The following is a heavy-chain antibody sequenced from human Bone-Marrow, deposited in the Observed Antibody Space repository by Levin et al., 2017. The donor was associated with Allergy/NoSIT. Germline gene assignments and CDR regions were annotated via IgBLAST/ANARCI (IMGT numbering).Heavy chain of an antibody. J-gene: IGHJ4*02. Sequence: GESLKISCAASGFTFSSYGMHWVRQAPGKGLEWVAVISYDGSNKYYADSVKGRFTISRDNSKNTLYLQMNSLRAEDTAVYYCAKDHEYCSGGSCYLLDYWGQGTLVTVSS. CDR2: ISYDGSNK. CDR1: GFTFSSYG. CDR3: AKDHEYCSGGSCYLLDY. V-gene: IGHV3-30*18. D-gene: IGHD2-15*01.